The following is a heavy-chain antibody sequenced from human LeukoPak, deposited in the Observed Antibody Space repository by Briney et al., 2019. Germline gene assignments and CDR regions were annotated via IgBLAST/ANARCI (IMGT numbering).Heavy chain of an antibody. CDR2: LSTDNGDT. J-gene: IGHJ4*02. Sequence: ASVKVSCKASAYTFTRYGISWARQAPGQGLEWMGWLSTDNGDTNYAQKFQGRVTMTTDTSTTTAHMELRSLTSDDTAIYYCARHGGIGPKRDYFDYWGPGTLVTVSS. D-gene: IGHD3-16*01. CDR3: ARHGGIGPKRDYFDY. V-gene: IGHV1-18*01. CDR1: AYTFTRYG.